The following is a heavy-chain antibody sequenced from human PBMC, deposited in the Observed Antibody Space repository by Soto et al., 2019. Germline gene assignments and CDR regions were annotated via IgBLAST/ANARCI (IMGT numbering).Heavy chain of an antibody. D-gene: IGHD6-13*01. CDR2: ISSSSSDI. CDR3: ARAPLSSSWFGYFPY. V-gene: IGHV3-48*02. CDR1: GFTFDVSG. J-gene: IGHJ1*01. Sequence: GGSLRLSCAASGFTFDVSGMSWARQAPGKGLEWVSYISSSSSDIYYADSVKGRFTIARDNAKNSLYLQMNSLRDEDTAVYYCARAPLSSSWFGYFPYWVQGTLVTVSS.